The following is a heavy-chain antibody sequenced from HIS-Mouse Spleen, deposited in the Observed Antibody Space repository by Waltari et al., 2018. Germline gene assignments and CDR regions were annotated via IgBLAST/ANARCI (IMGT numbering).Heavy chain of an antibody. D-gene: IGHD6-13*01. Sequence: QLQLQESGPGLVKPAEALSLTCTVPGGPIRSSRYDWGWIRQPPGKGLEWIGSIYYSGSTYYNPSLKSRVTISVDTSKNQFSLKLSSVTAADTAVYYCAREIPYSSSWYDWYFDLWGRGTLVTVSS. CDR3: AREIPYSSSWYDWYFDL. J-gene: IGHJ2*01. V-gene: IGHV4-39*07. CDR2: IYYSGST. CDR1: GGPIRSSRYD.